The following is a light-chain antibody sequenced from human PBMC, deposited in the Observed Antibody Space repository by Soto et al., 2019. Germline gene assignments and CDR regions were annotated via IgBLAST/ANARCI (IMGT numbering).Light chain of an antibody. Sequence: DIQMTQSPSTLSASVGDRVTITCRASQSISDWLAWYQQKPGKAPKLLIYKASSLESGVPSRFSGSGSGTDFTLTISSLQPDDFATYYSKQYNSYSRTFGQGTKVEV. V-gene: IGKV1-5*03. J-gene: IGKJ1*01. CDR1: QSISDW. CDR2: KAS. CDR3: KQYNSYSRT.